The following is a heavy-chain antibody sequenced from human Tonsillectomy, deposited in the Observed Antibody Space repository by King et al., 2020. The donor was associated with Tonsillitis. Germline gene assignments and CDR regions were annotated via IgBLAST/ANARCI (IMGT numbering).Heavy chain of an antibody. CDR3: ARHLGMGAFDI. CDR1: GFTFDDFA. D-gene: IGHD6-13*01. V-gene: IGHV3-49*04. J-gene: IGHJ3*02. CDR2: IRSKVNGATT. Sequence: VQLVESGGGLVQPGRSLRLSCTASGFTFDDFAITWVRQAPGKGLEWVAFIRSKVNGATTEYAASVKGRFTISRDDSKSIAYLQMNSVKTEDTAVFYCARHLGMGAFDIWGQGTMVTVSS.